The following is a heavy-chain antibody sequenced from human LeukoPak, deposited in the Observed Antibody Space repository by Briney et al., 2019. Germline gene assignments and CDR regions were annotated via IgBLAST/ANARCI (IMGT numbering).Heavy chain of an antibody. CDR3: ARRTDYGDPQVKLDY. CDR1: GFTFSSYW. V-gene: IGHV3-7*03. Sequence: GGSLRLSCAASGFTFSSYWMSWVRQAPGKGLEWVANIKQDGTETYYVDSVRGRFTISRDNAKNSLYLQMNSLRAGDTAVYYCARRTDYGDPQVKLDYWGQGTLVTVSS. D-gene: IGHD4-17*01. J-gene: IGHJ4*02. CDR2: IKQDGTET.